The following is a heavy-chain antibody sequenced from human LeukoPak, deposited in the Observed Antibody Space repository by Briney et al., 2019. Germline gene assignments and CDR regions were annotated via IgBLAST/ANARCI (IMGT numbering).Heavy chain of an antibody. CDR2: IYYSGST. V-gene: IGHV4-39*07. J-gene: IGHJ3*02. CDR3: ARDRITSGDYSAFDI. D-gene: IGHD4-17*01. CDR1: GGSISSSSYY. Sequence: SETLSLTCTVSGGSISSSSYYWGWIRQPPGKGLEWIGSIYYSGSTYYNPSLKSRVTISVDTSKNQFSLKLSSVTAADTAVYYCARDRITSGDYSAFDIWGQGTMVTVSS.